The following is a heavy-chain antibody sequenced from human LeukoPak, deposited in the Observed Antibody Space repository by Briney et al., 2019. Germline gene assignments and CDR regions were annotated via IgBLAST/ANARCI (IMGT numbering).Heavy chain of an antibody. J-gene: IGHJ4*02. D-gene: IGHD2-15*01. Sequence: PSETLSLTCTVSGGAISNYHWTWIRQSPGRGLEWIGYVWDTGSANYSPSLKRRVTISVDTSKNQLSLELTSLPAADTAVYYCARLGQPVQPRDSLGYCDYWGQGTLVTVSS. CDR2: VWDTGSA. CDR3: ARLGQPVQPRDSLGYCDY. V-gene: IGHV4-59*08. CDR1: GGAISNYH.